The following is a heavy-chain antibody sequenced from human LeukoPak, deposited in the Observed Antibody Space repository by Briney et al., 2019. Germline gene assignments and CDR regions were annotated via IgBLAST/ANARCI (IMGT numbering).Heavy chain of an antibody. CDR1: KFTFRNHG. CDR3: ARDRGARYYDY. Sequence: AGGSLRLSCAASKFTFRNHGMHWVRQAPGKGLEWVAIIWYDGSKQYYADSVKGRFTISRDNSKDALYLQMNSLRDEDTAVYYCARDRGARYYDYWGQGTQVSVSS. J-gene: IGHJ4*02. CDR2: IWYDGSKQ. V-gene: IGHV3-33*01. D-gene: IGHD3-10*01.